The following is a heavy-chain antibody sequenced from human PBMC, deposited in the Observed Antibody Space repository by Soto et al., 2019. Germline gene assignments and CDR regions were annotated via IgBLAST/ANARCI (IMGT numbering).Heavy chain of an antibody. CDR2: IIPIFGTA. V-gene: IGHV1-69*06. J-gene: IGHJ4*02. CDR3: AKGTAAAGHFDY. CDR1: GGTFSSYA. D-gene: IGHD6-13*01. Sequence: WKASGGTFSSYAISWVRQAPGKGLEWMGGIIPIFGTANYEQKFQGRVTITADKSTSTAYMALSSLGSEDTAVYYCAKGTAAAGHFDYGGQGTLVTVAS.